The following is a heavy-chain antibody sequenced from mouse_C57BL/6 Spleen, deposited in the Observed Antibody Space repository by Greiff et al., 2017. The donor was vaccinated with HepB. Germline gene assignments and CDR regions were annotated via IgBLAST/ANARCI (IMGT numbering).Heavy chain of an antibody. CDR1: GFTFTDYH. J-gene: IGHJ3*01. CDR2: IRNKAIGYTT. V-gene: IGHV7-3*01. Sequence: DVMLVESGGGLVQPGGSLSLSCAASGFTFTDYHMSWVRQPPGKALEWLGFIRNKAIGYTTEYSSSVKGRFTISRDNSESILYLQINALRAEDSATYYCASCPAYWGQGTLVTVSA. CDR3: ASCPAY.